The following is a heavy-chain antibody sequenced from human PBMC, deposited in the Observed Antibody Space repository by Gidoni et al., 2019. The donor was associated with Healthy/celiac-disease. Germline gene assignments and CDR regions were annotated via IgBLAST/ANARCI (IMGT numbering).Heavy chain of an antibody. V-gene: IGHV3-33*01. CDR2: IWYDGSNK. D-gene: IGHD6-13*01. CDR1: GFPFCSSG. CDR3: ARPSQIIAAAGKGGPGWYYYGMDV. J-gene: IGHJ6*02. Sequence: QVQLVESGGGVVQPGRSLRLSCAASGFPFCSSGMPWVRPAPGKGLEWVAVIWYDGSNKYDADSVKGRFTISRDNSKNTLYLQMNSLRAEDTAVYYCARPSQIIAAAGKGGPGWYYYGMDVWGQGTTVTVSS.